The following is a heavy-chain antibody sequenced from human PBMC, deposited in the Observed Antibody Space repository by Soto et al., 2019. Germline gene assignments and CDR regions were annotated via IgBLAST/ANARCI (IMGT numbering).Heavy chain of an antibody. J-gene: IGHJ4*02. Sequence: GASVKVSCKASGYTFSDYYIHWVRQAPGQGLEWMGWINPNSGGTKYAPKFQGGVTMTRDTSITTAYMELSRLRSGDTAVYYCARQPPNAKPEAVEFWGQGTLVTVPQ. V-gene: IGHV1-2*02. CDR3: ARQPPNAKPEAVEF. CDR2: INPNSGGT. CDR1: GYTFSDYY.